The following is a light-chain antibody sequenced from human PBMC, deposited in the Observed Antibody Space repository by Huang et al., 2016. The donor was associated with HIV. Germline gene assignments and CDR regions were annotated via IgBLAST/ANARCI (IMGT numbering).Light chain of an antibody. CDR1: QSVATN. CDR3: QQYHNWPYT. CDR2: GAS. Sequence: EIIMTQSPATLSLSPGEGASLSCRANQSVATNLAWYLHRPGESPRFLIFGASTRASGLPGRFSGSGSETQFTLTVSGLQSEDFAVYYCQQYHNWPYTFGQGTKLEI. V-gene: IGKV3-15*01. J-gene: IGKJ2*01.